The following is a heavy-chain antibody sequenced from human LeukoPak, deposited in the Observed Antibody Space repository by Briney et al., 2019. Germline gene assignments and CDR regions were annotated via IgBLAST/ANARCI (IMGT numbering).Heavy chain of an antibody. CDR1: GFTFYDYA. V-gene: IGHV3-9*01. CDR3: AMGAIAAGIDY. J-gene: IGHJ4*02. Sequence: GRSLRLSCAASGFTFYDYAMHWVRHAPGKGLEWVSGISWNSGSIVYADSVKGRFTISRDNAKNSLYLQMNSLRAEDTALYYSAMGAIAAGIDYWGQGTLVTVFS. D-gene: IGHD6-13*01. CDR2: ISWNSGSI.